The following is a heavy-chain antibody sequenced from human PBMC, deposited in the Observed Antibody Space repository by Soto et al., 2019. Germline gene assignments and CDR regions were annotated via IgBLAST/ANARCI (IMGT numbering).Heavy chain of an antibody. Sequence: QVQLVESGGGVVQPGRSLRLSCAASGFTFSSYGMHWVRQAPGKGLEWVAVIWYDGSNKYYADSVKGRFTISRDNSKNSVNLQMKSLRPEDTAVYDCARDMGRNWSDPWGPGTLVTVPS. D-gene: IGHD1-26*01. V-gene: IGHV3-33*01. CDR2: IWYDGSNK. CDR1: GFTFSSYG. J-gene: IGHJ5*02. CDR3: ARDMGRNWSDP.